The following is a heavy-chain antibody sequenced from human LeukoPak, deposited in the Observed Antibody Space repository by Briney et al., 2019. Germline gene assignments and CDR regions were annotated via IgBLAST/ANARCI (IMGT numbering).Heavy chain of an antibody. D-gene: IGHD3-9*01. CDR3: ASGILTGYYFY. CDR1: GGSFSGYY. CDR2: INHSGST. Sequence: SETLSLTCAVYGGSFSGYYWSWIRQPPGKGLEWIGEINHSGSTNYNPSLKSRVTISVDTSKNQFSLKLSSVTAADTAVYYCASGILTGYYFYWGQETLVTVSS. J-gene: IGHJ4*02. V-gene: IGHV4-34*01.